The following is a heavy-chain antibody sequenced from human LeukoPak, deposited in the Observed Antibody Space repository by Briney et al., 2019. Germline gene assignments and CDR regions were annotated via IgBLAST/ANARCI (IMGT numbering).Heavy chain of an antibody. CDR2: ISYDGSNK. D-gene: IGHD5-24*01. J-gene: IGHJ4*02. V-gene: IGHV3-30*04. Sequence: GRSLRLSCAASGFTFSSYAMHWVRQAPGKGLEWVAVISYDGSNKYYADSVKGRFTISRDNSKNTLYLQMNSLRAEDTAVYYCARDGYNPIDYWGQGTLVTVSS. CDR3: ARDGYNPIDY. CDR1: GFTFSSYA.